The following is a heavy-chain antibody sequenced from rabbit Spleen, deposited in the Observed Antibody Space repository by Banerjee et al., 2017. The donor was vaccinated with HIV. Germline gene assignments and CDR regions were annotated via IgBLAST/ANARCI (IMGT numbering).Heavy chain of an antibody. CDR3: VRDVGSSGWGSRLDL. V-gene: IGHV1S47*01. CDR1: GFDVSSYG. J-gene: IGHJ3*01. D-gene: IGHD4-1*01. CDR2: IDLVFGNT. Sequence: QEQLVESGGGLVQPGGSLKLSCKASGFDVSSYGVSWVRQAPGTGLEWIGYIDLVFGNTYYATWVNGRFTVSSHNAQNTLYLQLNSLTVADTATYFCVRDVGSSGWGSRLDLWGHGTLVT.